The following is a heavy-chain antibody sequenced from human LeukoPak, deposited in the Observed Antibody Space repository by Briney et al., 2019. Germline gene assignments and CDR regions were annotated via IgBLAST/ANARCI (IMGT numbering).Heavy chain of an antibody. J-gene: IGHJ5*02. V-gene: IGHV4-38-2*02. Sequence: PSETLSLTCSVSDDSITMYYWTWIRQPPGKGLEWLGSIYHSGSTYYNPSLKSRVTISVDTSKNQFSLKLSSVTAADTAVYYCARAHERGATIKGKWFDPWGQGTLVTVSS. CDR1: DDSITMYY. D-gene: IGHD5-12*01. CDR3: ARAHERGATIKGKWFDP. CDR2: IYHSGST.